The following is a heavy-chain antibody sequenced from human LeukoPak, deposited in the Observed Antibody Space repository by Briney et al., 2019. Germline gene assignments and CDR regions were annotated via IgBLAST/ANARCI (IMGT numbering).Heavy chain of an antibody. CDR2: ISGSGGST. Sequence: GGSLRLSCAASGFTFSNYDMHWVRQAPGKGLGWVSAISGSGGSTYYADSVKGRFTISRDNSKNTLYLQMNSLRAEDTAVYYCAKIQRRDSSGLGAFDIWGQGTMVTVSS. J-gene: IGHJ3*02. D-gene: IGHD3-22*01. V-gene: IGHV3-23*01. CDR1: GFTFSNYD. CDR3: AKIQRRDSSGLGAFDI.